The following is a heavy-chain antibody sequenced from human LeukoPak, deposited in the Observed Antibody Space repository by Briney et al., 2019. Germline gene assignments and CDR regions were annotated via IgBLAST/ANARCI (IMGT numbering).Heavy chain of an antibody. D-gene: IGHD1-26*01. CDR2: ISYDGSNK. CDR1: GFTFSNYG. CDR3: AKIGTSGDIVGATRLRAFDI. J-gene: IGHJ3*02. Sequence: PGGSLRLSCAASGFTFSNYGMHWVRQAPGKGLEWVAVISYDGSNKYYADSVKGRFTISRDNSKNTLYLQMNSLRAEDTAVYYCAKIGTSGDIVGATRLRAFDIWGQGTMVTVSS. V-gene: IGHV3-30*18.